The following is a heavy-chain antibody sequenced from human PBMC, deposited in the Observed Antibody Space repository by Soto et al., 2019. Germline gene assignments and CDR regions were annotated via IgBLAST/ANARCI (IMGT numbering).Heavy chain of an antibody. J-gene: IGHJ4*02. D-gene: IGHD6-6*01. Sequence: EVQLLESGGGLVQPGESLRLSCAASGFTFSSYAMSWVRQAPGKGLEWVSVISGSEDSTYYADSVKGRFTISRDNSKNTLYLQMNSLRAEDTAVYYGAKRSSSSTFDYRGQGSLVTVSS. CDR2: ISGSEDST. CDR3: AKRSSSSTFDY. V-gene: IGHV3-23*01. CDR1: GFTFSSYA.